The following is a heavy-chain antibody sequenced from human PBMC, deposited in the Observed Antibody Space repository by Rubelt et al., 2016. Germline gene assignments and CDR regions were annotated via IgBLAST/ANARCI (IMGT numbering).Heavy chain of an antibody. CDR2: IFWYDYK. CDR1: GFSLSTSALG. Sequence: QIPLKESGPTLVNPTQTLHLTCSFPGFSLSTSALGVGWIRQPPGKALEWLSPIFWYDYKRYSPSLKSRRTITKDTSKNPVVITMDIMDPVDTATDYCAHSVSGTNCDYWGQGTLVTVSS. J-gene: IGHJ4*02. D-gene: IGHD3-10*01. CDR3: AHSVSGTNCDY. V-gene: IGHV2-5*01.